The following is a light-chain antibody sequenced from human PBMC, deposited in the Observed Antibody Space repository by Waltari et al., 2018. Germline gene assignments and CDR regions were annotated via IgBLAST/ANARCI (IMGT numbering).Light chain of an antibody. Sequence: SSDLTQDPSVSVALGQTVRITCQGDTLRSYYATWYQQRPGQGPVLVLYGPGNRPSGSPDRFSGSTSGNTASLTITGGQAEDEADYYCHSRETFSTRLFGGGTRLTV. V-gene: IGLV3-19*01. CDR1: TLRSYY. CDR3: HSRETFSTRL. CDR2: GPG. J-gene: IGLJ2*01.